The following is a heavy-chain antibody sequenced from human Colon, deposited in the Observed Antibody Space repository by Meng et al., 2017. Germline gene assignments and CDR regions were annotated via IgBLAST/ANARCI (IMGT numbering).Heavy chain of an antibody. J-gene: IGHJ6*02. CDR3: ARDQSWELYRSVNSFYGMDV. V-gene: IGHV1-46*01. CDR2: INPDRAAT. D-gene: IGHD1-26*01. Sequence: ASVKVSCKASGYSFTKYFMHWVRQAPGQGLEWMGVINPDRAATSYAQKFQGRITMTRDTSTNTIYMELSSLQSEDTAIYYCARDQSWELYRSVNSFYGMDVWGQGTTVNGAS. CDR1: GYSFTKYF.